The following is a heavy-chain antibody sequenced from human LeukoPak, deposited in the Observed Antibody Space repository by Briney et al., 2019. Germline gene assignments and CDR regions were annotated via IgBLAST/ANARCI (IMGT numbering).Heavy chain of an antibody. J-gene: IGHJ4*02. CDR3: ARAILHNIDY. CDR2: ISAYNGNT. CDR1: GGTFSSYA. Sequence: GASVKVSCKASGGTFSSYAISWVRQAPGQGLEWMGWISAYNGNTNYAQKLQGRVTMTTDTSTSTAYMELRSLRSDDTAVYYCARAILHNIDYWGQGTLVTVSS. V-gene: IGHV1-18*01. D-gene: IGHD1-14*01.